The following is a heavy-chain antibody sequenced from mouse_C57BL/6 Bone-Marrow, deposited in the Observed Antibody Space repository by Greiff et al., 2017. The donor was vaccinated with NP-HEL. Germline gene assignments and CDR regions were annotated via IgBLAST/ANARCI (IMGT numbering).Heavy chain of an antibody. D-gene: IGHD1-1*01. J-gene: IGHJ2*01. Sequence: VQLQQSVAELVRPGASVKLSCTASGFNFKNTYMHWVKQRPEQGLEWIGRIDPANGNTKYAPKFQGKATITADTSSNTAYLQLSSLTSEDTAIYYCAPLLLRYFDYWGQGTILTVSS. CDR1: GFNFKNTY. CDR2: IDPANGNT. CDR3: APLLLRYFDY. V-gene: IGHV14-3*01.